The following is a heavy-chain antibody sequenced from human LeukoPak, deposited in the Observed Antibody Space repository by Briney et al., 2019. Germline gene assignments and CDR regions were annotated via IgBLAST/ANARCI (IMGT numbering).Heavy chain of an antibody. J-gene: IGHJ4*02. CDR1: GFTFSSQS. Sequence: GGSLRLSCAASGFTFSSQSMNWVRQAPGKGLEWVSSISSSSSYIYYADSVKGRFTISRDNSKNTLYLHMNSLRAEDTALYYCAKETGIILVRGAVDYWGQGTLVTVSS. V-gene: IGHV3-21*04. CDR3: AKETGIILVRGAVDY. CDR2: ISSSSSYI. D-gene: IGHD3-10*01.